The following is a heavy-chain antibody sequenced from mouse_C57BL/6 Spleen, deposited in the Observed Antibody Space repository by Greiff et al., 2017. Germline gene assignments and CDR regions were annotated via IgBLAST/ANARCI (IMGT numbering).Heavy chain of an antibody. V-gene: IGHV7-3*01. CDR3: ARYDSYSNLYFDV. CDR1: GFTFTDYY. Sequence: EVKLEESGGGLVQPGGSLSLSCAASGFTFTDYYMSWVRQPPGKALEWLGFIRNKANGYTTEYSASVKGRFTISRDNSQSILYLQMNALRAEDSATYYGARYDSYSNLYFDVWGTGTTVTVSS. D-gene: IGHD2-5*01. J-gene: IGHJ1*03. CDR2: IRNKANGYTT.